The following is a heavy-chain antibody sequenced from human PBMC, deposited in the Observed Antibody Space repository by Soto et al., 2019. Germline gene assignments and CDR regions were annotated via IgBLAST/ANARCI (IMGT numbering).Heavy chain of an antibody. V-gene: IGHV4-4*07. CDR3: ARGDVWGSGDAFDI. CDR2: IYTSGST. D-gene: IGHD3-16*01. J-gene: IGHJ3*02. CDR1: GGSISSYY. Sequence: QVQLQESGPGLVKPSETLSLTCTVSGGSISSYYWSWIRQPAGKGLEWIGRIYTSGSTNYNPSLKSRLTMPVATSKNQCARRLGSVTAADTAVYYWARGDVWGSGDAFDIWGQGTMVTVSS.